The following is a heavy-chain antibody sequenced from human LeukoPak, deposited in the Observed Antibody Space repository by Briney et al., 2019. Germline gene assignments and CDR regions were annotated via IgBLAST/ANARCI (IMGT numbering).Heavy chain of an antibody. D-gene: IGHD3-10*01. CDR1: GFIFENYA. J-gene: IGHJ6*02. CDR3: AKELRTRKDGSGSYYNYGMDV. CDR2: ISWNSGRI. V-gene: IGHV3-9*01. Sequence: QSGGSLRLSCAVSGFIFENYAMHWVRQAPGKGLEWVSGISWNSGRIGYADSVKGRFTISRDNAKNSLYLQMNSLRAEDTAVYYCAKELRTRKDGSGSYYNYGMDVWGQGTTVTVSS.